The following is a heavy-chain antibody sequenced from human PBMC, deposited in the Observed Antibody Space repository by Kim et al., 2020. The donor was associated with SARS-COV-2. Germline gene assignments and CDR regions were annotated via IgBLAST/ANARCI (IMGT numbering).Heavy chain of an antibody. J-gene: IGHJ4*02. D-gene: IGHD3-10*01. Sequence: TLSLTCTVSGCSISSGGYYWSWIRQHPGKGLEWIGYIYYSGSTYYNPSLKSRVTISVDTSKNQFSLKLSSVTAADTAVYYCARDSMVRGVINYWGQGTLVTVSS. CDR1: GCSISSGGYY. V-gene: IGHV4-31*03. CDR3: ARDSMVRGVINY. CDR2: IYYSGST.